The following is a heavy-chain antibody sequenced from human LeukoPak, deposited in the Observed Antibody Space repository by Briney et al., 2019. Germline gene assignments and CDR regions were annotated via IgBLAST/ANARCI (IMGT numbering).Heavy chain of an antibody. D-gene: IGHD3-10*01. Sequence: GGSLRLSCAASGFTFSSYEMNWVRQAPGKGLEWVSYISSSGSTIYYADSVKGRFTISRDNAKNSLYLQMNSLRAEDTAVYYCARETVLLWFGELAGGFDPWGQGTLVTVSS. CDR3: ARETVLLWFGELAGGFDP. V-gene: IGHV3-48*03. J-gene: IGHJ5*02. CDR1: GFTFSSYE. CDR2: ISSSGSTI.